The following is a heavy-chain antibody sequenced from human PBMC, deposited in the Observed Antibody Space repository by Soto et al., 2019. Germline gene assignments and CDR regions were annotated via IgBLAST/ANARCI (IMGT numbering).Heavy chain of an antibody. CDR1: GGSISSYY. V-gene: IGHV4-59*01. J-gene: IGHJ2*01. Sequence: QVQLQESGPGLVKPSETLSLTYTVSGGSISSYYWSWIRQPPGKGLEWIGYIYYSGSTNYNPSLKSRVTISVDTSKNQFSLKLSSVTAADTAVYYCARDLCSGGSCSFYFDLWGRGTLVTVSS. CDR3: ARDLCSGGSCSFYFDL. D-gene: IGHD2-15*01. CDR2: IYYSGST.